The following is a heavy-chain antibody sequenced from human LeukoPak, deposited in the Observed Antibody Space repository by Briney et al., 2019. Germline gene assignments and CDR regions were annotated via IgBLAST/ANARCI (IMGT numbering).Heavy chain of an antibody. CDR2: IIPIRGIA. V-gene: IGHV1-69*04. D-gene: IGHD4-17*01. CDR3: ARSITTVTTRDY. J-gene: IGHJ4*02. CDR1: GGTFSSYA. Sequence: GASVKVSCKASGGTFSSYAISWVRQAPGQGLEWMGRIIPIRGIANYEQKVPGRVTITADKTTSTAYMEQSSLRAENTAVYYCARSITTVTTRDYWGQGTLVTVSS.